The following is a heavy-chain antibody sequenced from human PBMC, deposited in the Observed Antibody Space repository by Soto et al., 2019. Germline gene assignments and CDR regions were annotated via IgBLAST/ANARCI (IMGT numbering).Heavy chain of an antibody. CDR2: IYWNDYK. D-gene: IGHD7-27*01. V-gene: IGHV2-5*01. Sequence: QFTLKESGPTLVKPTQTLTLTCTFSGFSLSTTGVGVAWIRQHPGKALEWLALIYWNDYKRYSPSLESRLSITKDTSKHQVVLTVTNVDAVDTATYYCALLKLGSPEMTRAHGYWGQGTLVTVSS. CDR3: ALLKLGSPEMTRAHGY. J-gene: IGHJ4*02. CDR1: GFSLSTTGVG.